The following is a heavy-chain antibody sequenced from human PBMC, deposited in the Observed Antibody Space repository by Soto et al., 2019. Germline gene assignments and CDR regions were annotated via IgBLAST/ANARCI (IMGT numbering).Heavy chain of an antibody. Sequence: EVQLLESGGGLVQPGWSLRLSFAASGFTFSSYAMSWVRQAPGKRPELVLAISGSGGSTYYADSVTGRFTISRDHSKSTLYLQMRVLRAENRTVYYRTKSPLHIVVVPVAIRFDYWGQGTLVTFCS. D-gene: IGHD2-2*01. CDR3: TKSPLHIVVVPVAIRFDY. CDR2: ISGSGGST. J-gene: IGHJ4*02. CDR1: GFTFSSYA. V-gene: IGHV3-23*01.